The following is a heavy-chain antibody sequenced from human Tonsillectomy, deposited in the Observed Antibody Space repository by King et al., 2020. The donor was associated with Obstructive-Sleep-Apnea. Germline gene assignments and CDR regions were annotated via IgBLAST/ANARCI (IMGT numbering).Heavy chain of an antibody. J-gene: IGHJ4*02. D-gene: IGHD6-19*01. Sequence: VQLVESGGGLVKPGGSLRLSCAASGFTFSSYSMNWVRQAPGKGLEWVSSISSSSSYIYYADSVKGRFTISRDNAKNSLYLQMNSLRAEDTAVYYCARDSGISQWLVHTRPEKLDYWGQGTLVTVSS. CDR2: ISSSSSYI. V-gene: IGHV3-21*01. CDR3: ARDSGISQWLVHTRPEKLDY. CDR1: GFTFSSYS.